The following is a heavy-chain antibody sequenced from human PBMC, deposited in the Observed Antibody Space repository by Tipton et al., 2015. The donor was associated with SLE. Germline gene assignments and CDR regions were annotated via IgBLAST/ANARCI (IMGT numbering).Heavy chain of an antibody. CDR3: ARDSPGMAAAA. CDR1: GGSISSSSYY. Sequence: TLSLTCTVSGGSISSSSYYWGWIRQHPGKGLEWIGYIYYSGSTYYNPSLKSRVTISIDTSKNQFSLNLSSVTAADTAVYYCARDSPGMAAAAWGRGTLVTVSS. V-gene: IGHV4-31*03. J-gene: IGHJ4*02. CDR2: IYYSGST. D-gene: IGHD6-13*01.